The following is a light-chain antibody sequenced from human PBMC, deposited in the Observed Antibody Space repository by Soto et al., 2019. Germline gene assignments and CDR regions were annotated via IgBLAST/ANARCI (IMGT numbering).Light chain of an antibody. CDR2: AAS. CDR3: QQSYSTLPYT. J-gene: IGKJ2*01. V-gene: IGKV1-39*01. CDR1: ESIDSY. Sequence: DIPMTQSPSSLSASVGDRVTITCRASESIDSYLNWYQQKPGKAPKLLIHAASSLQSGVPSRFSGSGSGTEFTLTISSLQVEDFATYYCQQSYSTLPYTFGQGTKLEIK.